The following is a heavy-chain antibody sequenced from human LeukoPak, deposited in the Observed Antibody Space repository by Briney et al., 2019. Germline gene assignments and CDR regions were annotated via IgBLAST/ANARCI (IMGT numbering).Heavy chain of an antibody. J-gene: IGHJ4*02. D-gene: IGHD3-10*01. CDR3: ARKGSGSYPPDY. CDR1: GGSICSYY. V-gene: IGHV4-59*01. Sequence: SETLSLTCTVSGGSICSYYWSWIRQPPGKGLEWIGYIYYSGSTNYNPSLKSRVTISVDTSKNQFSLKLSSVTAADTAVYYCARKGSGSYPPDYWGQGTLVTVSS. CDR2: IYYSGST.